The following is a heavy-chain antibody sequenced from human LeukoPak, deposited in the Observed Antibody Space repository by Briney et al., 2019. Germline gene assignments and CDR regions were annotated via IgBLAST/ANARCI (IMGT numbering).Heavy chain of an antibody. J-gene: IGHJ4*02. Sequence: PGGSLRLSCAASGFTFNTYGLHWVRQAPGKGLEWVAVISYHGTYTYYADSVKGRFTISRDNAKNSLYLQMNSLRAEDTAVYYCARDKKRYYYDSSGYFDYWGQGTLVTVSS. CDR2: ISYHGTYT. D-gene: IGHD3-22*01. CDR1: GFTFNTYG. V-gene: IGHV3-33*08. CDR3: ARDKKRYYYDSSGYFDY.